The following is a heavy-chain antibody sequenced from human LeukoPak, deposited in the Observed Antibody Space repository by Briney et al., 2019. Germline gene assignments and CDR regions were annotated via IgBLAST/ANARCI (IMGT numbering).Heavy chain of an antibody. V-gene: IGHV4-39*01. Sequence: SDTLSLTCTVSGGSVHSYDHYWAWIRQPPGTGLEWMGTIYSSGTTSYNPSLKSRVTISVDTSSNHFYLNLISVTAADTALYYCARQPHSYGPDYYYYYMDLWGTGTTVTVSS. CDR1: GGSVHSYDHY. CDR2: IYSSGTT. D-gene: IGHD5-18*01. CDR3: ARQPHSYGPDYYYYYMDL. J-gene: IGHJ6*03.